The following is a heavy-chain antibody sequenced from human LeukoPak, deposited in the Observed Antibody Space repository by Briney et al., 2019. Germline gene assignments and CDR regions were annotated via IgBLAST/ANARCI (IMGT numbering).Heavy chain of an antibody. V-gene: IGHV3-23*01. CDR1: GFTFSSYG. Sequence: GGTLRLSCAASGFTFSSYGMSWVRQAPEKGLQWVSAISGGGVSTYYADSVRGRFTISRDNSKNTLYLQMNSLRAEDTAVYYCARKVAAPDYWGQGTLVTVSS. D-gene: IGHD6-19*01. CDR3: ARKVAAPDY. J-gene: IGHJ4*02. CDR2: ISGGGVST.